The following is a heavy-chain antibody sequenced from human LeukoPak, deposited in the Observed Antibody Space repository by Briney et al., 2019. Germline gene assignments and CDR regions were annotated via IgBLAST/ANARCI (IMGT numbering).Heavy chain of an antibody. D-gene: IGHD6-19*01. CDR2: INAGNGNT. J-gene: IGHJ5*02. CDR1: GYTFTSYA. Sequence: ASEKVSCKASGYTFTSYAMHWVRQAPGQRLEWMGWINAGNGNTKYSQKLQGRVTMTTDTSTSTAYMELRSLRSDDTAVYYCARDGSSGWYRWGQGTLVTVSS. V-gene: IGHV1-3*01. CDR3: ARDGSSGWYR.